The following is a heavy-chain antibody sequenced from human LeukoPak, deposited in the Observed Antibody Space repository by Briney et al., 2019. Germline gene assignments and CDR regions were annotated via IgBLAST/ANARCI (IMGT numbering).Heavy chain of an antibody. Sequence: GGSLRLSCAASGFTVSSNYMSWVRQAPGKGLEWVSGISWNSGSIGYADSVKGRFTISRDNAKNSLYLQMNSLRAEDTALYYCAKDIGLYDFWSGYYTFDYWGQGTLVTVSS. CDR2: ISWNSGSI. CDR3: AKDIGLYDFWSGYYTFDY. D-gene: IGHD3-3*01. J-gene: IGHJ4*02. V-gene: IGHV3-9*01. CDR1: GFTVSSNY.